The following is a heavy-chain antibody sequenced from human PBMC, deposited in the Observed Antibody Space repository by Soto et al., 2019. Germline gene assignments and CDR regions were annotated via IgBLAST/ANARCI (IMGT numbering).Heavy chain of an antibody. CDR2: ISYDGSNK. CDR1: GFTFSSYA. Sequence: QVQLVESGGGVVQPGRSLRLSCAASGFTFSSYALHWVRQAPGKGLEWVAVISYDGSNKYYADSVKGRFTISRDNSKNTLYLQMNSLRAEDTAVYYCARGGWLRHFDYWGQGTLVTVSS. CDR3: ARGGWLRHFDY. V-gene: IGHV3-30-3*01. J-gene: IGHJ4*02. D-gene: IGHD5-12*01.